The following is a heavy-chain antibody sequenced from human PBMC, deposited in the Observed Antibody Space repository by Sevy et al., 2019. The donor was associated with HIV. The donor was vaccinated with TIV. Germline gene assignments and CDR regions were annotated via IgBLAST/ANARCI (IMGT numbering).Heavy chain of an antibody. J-gene: IGHJ4*02. CDR2: ISSSSNYI. CDR1: GFTFSTYT. Sequence: GGSLRLSCAASGFTFSTYTMNWVRQAPGKGLEWVASISSSSNYIYYADSVKGRFTISRDNAKNSLYLQMNSLRAEDTALFYCARERDENSSGWSVPFDKWGQGTLVTVSS. D-gene: IGHD6-19*01. CDR3: ARERDENSSGWSVPFDK. V-gene: IGHV3-21*01.